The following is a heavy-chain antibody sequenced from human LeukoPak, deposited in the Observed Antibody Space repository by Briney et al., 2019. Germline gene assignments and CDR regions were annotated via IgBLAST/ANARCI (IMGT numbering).Heavy chain of an antibody. CDR1: GFPFNKNA. D-gene: IGHD2-21*02. CDR3: ARDCGGDCFFGC. CDR2: IAHHGNDK. Sequence: GGSLRLSCVASGFPFNKNAMHWVRQGPGKGLEWVAYIAHHGNDKYYADSVKGRFTISRDNAKNSLYLQMNSLRAEDTAVYYCARDCGGDCFFGCWGQGTLVTVSS. J-gene: IGHJ4*02. V-gene: IGHV3-33*05.